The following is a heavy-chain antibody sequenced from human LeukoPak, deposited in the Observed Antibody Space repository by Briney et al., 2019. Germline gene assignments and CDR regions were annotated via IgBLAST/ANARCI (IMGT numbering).Heavy chain of an antibody. J-gene: IGHJ6*03. D-gene: IGHD6-19*01. CDR1: GFTFSSYG. Sequence: GGSLRLSCAASGFTFSSYGMHWVRQAPGKGLEWVAFIRYDGSNKYYADSVKGRFTISRDNSKNTLYLQMNSLRAEDTAVYYCAKRSVAVAGYYYYYMDVWGKGTTVTISS. CDR3: AKRSVAVAGYYYYYMDV. CDR2: IRYDGSNK. V-gene: IGHV3-30*02.